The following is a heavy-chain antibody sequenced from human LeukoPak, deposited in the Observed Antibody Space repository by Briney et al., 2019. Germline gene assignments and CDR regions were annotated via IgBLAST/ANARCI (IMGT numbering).Heavy chain of an antibody. D-gene: IGHD4-17*01. CDR1: GFTVSSNY. Sequence: GGSLRLSCAASGFTVSSNYMSWVRQAPGKGLEWVSVIYSGGSTYYADSVKGRFTISRDNSKNTLSLQMNSLRAEDTAVYYCARDPPYGPGMDVWGQGTTVTVSS. J-gene: IGHJ6*02. CDR2: IYSGGST. CDR3: ARDPPYGPGMDV. V-gene: IGHV3-66*01.